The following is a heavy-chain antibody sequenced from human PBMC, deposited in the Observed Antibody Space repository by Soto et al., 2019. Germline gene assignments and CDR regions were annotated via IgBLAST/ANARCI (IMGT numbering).Heavy chain of an antibody. Sequence: QLQLQESGSGLVKPSQTLSLTCAVSGGSISSGGYSWSWIRQPPGKGLEWIGYIYHSGSTHNNPSLKSRVTLSVDRSKNQVSLKLSSVTAADTAVYYCARGAPVVNDYWGQGTLVTVSS. J-gene: IGHJ4*02. D-gene: IGHD3-22*01. CDR1: GGSISSGGYS. CDR3: ARGAPVVNDY. V-gene: IGHV4-30-2*01. CDR2: IYHSGST.